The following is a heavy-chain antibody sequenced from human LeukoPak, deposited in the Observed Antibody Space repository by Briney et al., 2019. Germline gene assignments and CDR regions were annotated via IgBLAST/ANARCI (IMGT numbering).Heavy chain of an antibody. CDR2: INYSGST. Sequence: PSETLPLTCTVSGGSISSSRYYWGWIRQPPGKGLEWIGNINYSGSTYYSPSLKGRVTISVDTSKNQFSLKLSSVTAADTAVYYCARLNLVGNVVTIGYWGQGTLVTVSS. J-gene: IGHJ4*02. CDR3: ARLNLVGNVVTIGY. D-gene: IGHD2-2*01. CDR1: GGSISSSRYY. V-gene: IGHV4-39*01.